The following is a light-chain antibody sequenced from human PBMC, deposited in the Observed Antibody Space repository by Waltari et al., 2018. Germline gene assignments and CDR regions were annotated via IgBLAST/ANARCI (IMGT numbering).Light chain of an antibody. V-gene: IGLV2-14*03. J-gene: IGLJ2*01. CDR3: SSQSSDTVVI. CDR2: DVN. CDR1: SSDVGRVDS. Sequence: QSALTQPASVSGSPGQSITIPCTGSSSDVGRVDSASWYQDHPGQAPKVIIYDVNNRPSGVSDRFSGSKSGNTASLTISGLQAEDEANYYCSSQSSDTVVIFGGGTKLTVL.